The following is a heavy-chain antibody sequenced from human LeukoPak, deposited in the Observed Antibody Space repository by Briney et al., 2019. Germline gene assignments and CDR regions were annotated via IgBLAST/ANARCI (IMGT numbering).Heavy chain of an antibody. CDR1: GFTFSSYA. V-gene: IGHV3-23*01. CDR3: ASTAELSYYDFWSGSVPLDY. CDR2: ISGSGGST. Sequence: GGSLRLSCAASGFTFSSYAMSWVRQAPGKGLEWVSAISGSGGSTYYADSVKGRFTISRDNSKNSLYLQMSSLRAEDTAVYYCASTAELSYYDFWSGSVPLDYWGQGTLVTVSS. J-gene: IGHJ4*02. D-gene: IGHD3-3*01.